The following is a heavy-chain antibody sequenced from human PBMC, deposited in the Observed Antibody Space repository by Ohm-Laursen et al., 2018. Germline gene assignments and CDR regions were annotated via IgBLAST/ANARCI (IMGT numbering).Heavy chain of an antibody. D-gene: IGHD3-16*01. CDR2: VSYSENT. J-gene: IGHJ2*01. CDR3: AREKGGVVDWYFDL. V-gene: IGHV4-31*11. Sequence: TLSLTCAVSGGSFSSADYYWSWIRHHPGKGLEWIGYVSYSENTYYNPSLKSRVTISVDTSKNQFSLKLSSVTAADTAVYYCAREKGGVVDWYFDLWGRGTLVTVSS. CDR1: GGSFSSADYY.